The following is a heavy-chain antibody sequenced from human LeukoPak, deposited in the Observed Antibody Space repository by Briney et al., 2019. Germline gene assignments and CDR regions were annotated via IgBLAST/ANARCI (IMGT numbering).Heavy chain of an antibody. V-gene: IGHV4-59*01. D-gene: IGHD6-13*01. Sequence: SETLSLTCTVSGDSISTYYWTWIRQPPGRGLEWIGYIYYSGTTDSSPSLKSRVTISVDTSKNQISLKLTSVTAADTAVYYCARGPPYSSSWFDYWGQGALVTVSS. CDR3: ARGPPYSSSWFDY. CDR2: IYYSGTT. J-gene: IGHJ4*02. CDR1: GDSISTYY.